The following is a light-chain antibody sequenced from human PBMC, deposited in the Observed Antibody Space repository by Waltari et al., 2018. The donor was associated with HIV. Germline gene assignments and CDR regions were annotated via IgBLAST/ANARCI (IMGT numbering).Light chain of an antibody. CDR2: DAS. CDR3: QQRYMSPLT. Sequence: DLQMTQSPSPLSASVGDSVSISCRASQTVTNKVNWYQQKPGKAPEVLIYDASTLQSGVPSRLRGAGFGTDFTLTITSLQPDDFATYFCQQRYMSPLTFGPGTKVDVK. J-gene: IGKJ3*01. V-gene: IGKV1-39*01. CDR1: QTVTNK.